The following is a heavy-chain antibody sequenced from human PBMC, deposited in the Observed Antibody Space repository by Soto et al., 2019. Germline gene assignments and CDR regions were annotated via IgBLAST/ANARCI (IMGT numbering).Heavy chain of an antibody. D-gene: IGHD3-22*01. Sequence: GASVKVSCKASGGTFNSYAISWVRQAPGQGLEWMGGIIPIFGTANYAQKFQGRVTITADESTSTAYMELSSLRSEDTAVYYCASPYYYDSSGYSFDYWGQGTLVTVSS. CDR2: IIPIFGTA. CDR3: ASPYYYDSSGYSFDY. J-gene: IGHJ4*02. V-gene: IGHV1-69*13. CDR1: GGTFNSYA.